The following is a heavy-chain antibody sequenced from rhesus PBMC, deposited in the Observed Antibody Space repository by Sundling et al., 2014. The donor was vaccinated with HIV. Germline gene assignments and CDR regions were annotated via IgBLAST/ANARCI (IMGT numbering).Heavy chain of an antibody. J-gene: IGHJ1*01. V-gene: IGHV4-106*01. CDR3: ARDADRGVKLLPSNISEF. CDR2: IYGGGGRT. D-gene: IGHD2-15*01. CDR1: GGSISDYFY. Sequence: QVQLQESGPGLVKPSETLSLTCAVSGGSISDYFYWNWIRQSPGKGLEWIGYIYGGGGRTYYNPSLKSRVTISTDTSKNQFSLKLSSVTAADTAVYYCARDADRGVKLLPSNISEFWGQGALVTVSS.